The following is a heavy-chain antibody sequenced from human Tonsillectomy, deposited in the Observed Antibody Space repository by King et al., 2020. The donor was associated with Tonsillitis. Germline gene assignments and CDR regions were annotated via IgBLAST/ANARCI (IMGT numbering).Heavy chain of an antibody. CDR1: GFTFSSYE. Sequence: QLVQSGGGLVQPGGSLRLSCAASGFTFSSYEMNWVRQAPGKGLEWVSYISSSGGTIYCADSVKGRFTISRDNAKNSLYLQMNSLRAEDTDVYYCARGGEYGIAARRYFDLWGRGTLVTASS. CDR2: ISSSGGTI. D-gene: IGHD6-13*01. CDR3: ARGGEYGIAARRYFDL. J-gene: IGHJ2*01. V-gene: IGHV3-48*03.